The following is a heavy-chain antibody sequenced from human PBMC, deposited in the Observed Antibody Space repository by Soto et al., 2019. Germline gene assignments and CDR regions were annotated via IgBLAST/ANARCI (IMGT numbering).Heavy chain of an antibody. CDR3: AKRHRGFFISYYYYYGMDV. D-gene: IGHD3-10*01. Sequence: EVQLVESGGGLVQPGGSLRLSCAASGFTFSSYAMSWVRQAPGKGLEWVSAISGSGGSTYYADSVKGRFTISRDNSKNTLYLQMNSLRAEDTAVYYCAKRHRGFFISYYYYYGMDVWGQGTTVTVSS. CDR2: ISGSGGST. J-gene: IGHJ6*02. V-gene: IGHV3-23*04. CDR1: GFTFSSYA.